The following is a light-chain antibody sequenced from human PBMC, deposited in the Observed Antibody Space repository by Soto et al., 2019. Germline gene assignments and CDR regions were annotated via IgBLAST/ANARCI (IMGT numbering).Light chain of an antibody. CDR3: QQSYSTPFT. J-gene: IGKJ2*01. Sequence: DIQMTQSPSSLSASVRDRVTITCRASQSISIYLNWYQQKPGKAPKLLISAASNLQTGVPSRFSGSGSGADFTLTISSLQPEDFATYYCQQSYSTPFTFGQGTKLEIK. CDR1: QSISIY. CDR2: AAS. V-gene: IGKV1-39*01.